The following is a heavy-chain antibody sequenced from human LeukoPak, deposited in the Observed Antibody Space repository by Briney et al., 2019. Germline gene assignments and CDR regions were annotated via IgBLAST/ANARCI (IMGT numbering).Heavy chain of an antibody. Sequence: APVKVSCKASGYTFTSYGISWVRQAPGQGLEWMGWISAYNGNTNYAQKLQGRVTMTTDTSTSTAYMELRSLRSDDTAVYYCARDLEVRGVIPDVYGMDVWGQGTTVTVSS. J-gene: IGHJ6*02. CDR3: ARDLEVRGVIPDVYGMDV. CDR1: GYTFTSYG. CDR2: ISAYNGNT. V-gene: IGHV1-18*01. D-gene: IGHD3-10*01.